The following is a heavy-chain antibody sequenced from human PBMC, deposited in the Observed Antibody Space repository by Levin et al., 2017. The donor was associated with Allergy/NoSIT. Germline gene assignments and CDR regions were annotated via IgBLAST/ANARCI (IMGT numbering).Heavy chain of an antibody. CDR3: AKTRELLLGQYYFDY. J-gene: IGHJ4*02. CDR1: GFTFSSYA. D-gene: IGHD1-26*01. Sequence: GGSLRLSCAASGFTFSSYAMSWVRQAPGKGLEWVSAISGSGGSTYYADSVKGRFTISRDNSKNTLYLQMNSLRAEDTAVYYCAKTRELLLGQYYFDYWGQGTLVTVSS. CDR2: ISGSGGST. V-gene: IGHV3-23*01.